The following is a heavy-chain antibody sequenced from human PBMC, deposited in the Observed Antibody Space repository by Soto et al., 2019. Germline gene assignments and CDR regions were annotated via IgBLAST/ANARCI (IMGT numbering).Heavy chain of an antibody. CDR2: IYYTGST. Sequence: SQTLSLTCTVSVASITTAYYWTWVRQHPVKGLECIGHIYYTGSTYYNPSLKSRLNISLDTSKNQFSLQLESVTAADTAIYFSARGSRFDPWDKGTLVTVSS. CDR3: ARGSRFDP. D-gene: IGHD6-13*01. CDR1: VASITTAYY. V-gene: IGHV4-31*03. J-gene: IGHJ5*02.